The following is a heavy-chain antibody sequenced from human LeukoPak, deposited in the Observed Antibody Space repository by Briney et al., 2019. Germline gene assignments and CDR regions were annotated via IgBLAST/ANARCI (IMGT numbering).Heavy chain of an antibody. Sequence: GASVKVSCKASGYTFTSYYMHWVRQAPGQGLEWMRIINPSGGSTSYVQKFQGRVTMTRDTSTSTVYMGLSSLRSEDTAVYYCARGSRGVVPAATFDYWGQGTLVTVSS. CDR1: GYTFTSYY. V-gene: IGHV1-46*01. D-gene: IGHD2-2*01. CDR3: ARGSRGVVPAATFDY. J-gene: IGHJ4*02. CDR2: INPSGGST.